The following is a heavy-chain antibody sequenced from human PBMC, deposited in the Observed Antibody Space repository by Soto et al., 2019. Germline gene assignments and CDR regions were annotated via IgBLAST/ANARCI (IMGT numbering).Heavy chain of an antibody. Sequence: SETLSLTCAVSGDSVKSAGYFLAWIRQPPGKGLEWIGHIYYSGATSYNPSLKSRVTISMDTSKNQFSLTLTSVTAADTAVYFCAREDLSSSSTSSFDYWGQGTPVTVSS. CDR2: IYYSGAT. J-gene: IGHJ4*02. V-gene: IGHV4-31*11. D-gene: IGHD6-6*01. CDR3: AREDLSSSSTSSFDY. CDR1: GDSVKSAGYF.